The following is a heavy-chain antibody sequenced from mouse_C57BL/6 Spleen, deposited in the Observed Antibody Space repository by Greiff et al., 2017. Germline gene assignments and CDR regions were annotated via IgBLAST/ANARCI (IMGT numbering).Heavy chain of an antibody. CDR1: GFTFSDYG. J-gene: IGHJ4*01. V-gene: IGHV5-17*01. CDR2: ISSGSSTI. Sequence: EVKLQESGGGLVKPGGSLKLSCAASGFTFSDYGMHWVRQAPEKGLEWVAYISSGSSTIYYADTVKGRFTISRDNAKNTLFLQMTRLRSEDTAMYYCARLYGSYYYAMDYWGQGTSVTVSS. CDR3: ARLYGSYYYAMDY. D-gene: IGHD1-1*01.